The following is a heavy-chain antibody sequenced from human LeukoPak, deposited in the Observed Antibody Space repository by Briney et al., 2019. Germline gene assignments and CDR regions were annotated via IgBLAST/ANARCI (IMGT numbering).Heavy chain of an antibody. D-gene: IGHD3-3*01. J-gene: IGHJ4*02. Sequence: PGGSLRFSCVASGFTFSSYGMHWVRQAPGKGLEWVAFIRYDGSNKYYADSVKGRFTITRDNSKNTLYLQMNSLRAEDTAVYYCARAQSYDFWSGYYIAYWGQGTLVTVSS. V-gene: IGHV3-30*02. CDR2: IRYDGSNK. CDR1: GFTFSSYG. CDR3: ARAQSYDFWSGYYIAY.